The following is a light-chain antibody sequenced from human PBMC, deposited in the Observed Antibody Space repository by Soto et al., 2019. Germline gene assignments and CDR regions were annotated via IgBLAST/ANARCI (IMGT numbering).Light chain of an antibody. Sequence: QSVLTQPASVSGSPGQSSTISCTGTSSDVGRYNLVSWYQQHPGKAPKLMIYEVSKRPSGVSNRFSGSKSGNTASLTISGLQAEDEADYSCCSYAGSGTVVFGGGTKLTVL. CDR1: SSDVGRYNL. CDR3: CSYAGSGTVV. CDR2: EVS. J-gene: IGLJ2*01. V-gene: IGLV2-23*02.